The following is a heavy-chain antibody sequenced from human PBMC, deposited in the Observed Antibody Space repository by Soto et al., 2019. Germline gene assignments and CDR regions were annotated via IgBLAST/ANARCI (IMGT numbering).Heavy chain of an antibody. CDR2: INTGNGNT. CDR1: GYTFTLYT. CDR3: AQLGGGYIFGPYLDF. Sequence: QVQIVQSGAEVKKPGASVKVSCKTSGYTFTLYTIHWVRQAPGQRLEWMGRINTGNGNTKYSQRFQGRVTMSRDTSATTAYMELSSLTSEDTAVYYCAQLGGGYIFGPYLDFWGQGTLVTVSS. V-gene: IGHV1-3*04. D-gene: IGHD5-18*01. J-gene: IGHJ4*02.